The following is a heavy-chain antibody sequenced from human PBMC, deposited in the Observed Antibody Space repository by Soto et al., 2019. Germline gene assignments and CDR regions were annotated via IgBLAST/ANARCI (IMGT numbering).Heavy chain of an antibody. CDR2: IYYSGST. D-gene: IGHD5-18*01. J-gene: IGHJ5*02. Sequence: PSETLPLTCTVSGGSISSYYWIWIRQPPGKGLEWIGYIYYSGSTNYNPSLKSRVTISVDTSKNQFSLKLSSVTAADTAVYYCARAARYSYDMTGWFDPWGQGTLVTVSS. V-gene: IGHV4-59*01. CDR1: GGSISSYY. CDR3: ARAARYSYDMTGWFDP.